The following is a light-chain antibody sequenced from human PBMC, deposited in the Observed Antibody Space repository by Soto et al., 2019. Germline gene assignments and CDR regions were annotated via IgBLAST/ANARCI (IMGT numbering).Light chain of an antibody. CDR1: SDDVGAYNY. Sequence: QSVLAQPASVSGSPGQSITISCTGTSDDVGAYNYVSWYQQHPGKAPKLLIHHVSRRPSGVPARFSGSKSGNTASLTVSGLQTEDEADYYCSSYGGFNNVLFGGGTKLTVL. J-gene: IGLJ2*01. CDR2: HVS. CDR3: SSYGGFNNVL. V-gene: IGLV2-8*01.